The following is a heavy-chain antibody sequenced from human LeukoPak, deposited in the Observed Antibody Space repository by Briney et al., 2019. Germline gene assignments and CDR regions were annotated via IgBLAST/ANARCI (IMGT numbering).Heavy chain of an antibody. CDR3: AKEKGVDYYGSGSYYMPVMDV. CDR1: GFTFSSYA. Sequence: QPGRSLRLSCAASGFTFSSYAMHWVRQVPGKGLEWVAVISYDGSNKYYADSVKGRFTISRDNSKNTLYLQMNSLRAEDTAVYYCAKEKGVDYYGSGSYYMPVMDVWGQGTTVTVSS. D-gene: IGHD3-10*01. J-gene: IGHJ6*02. V-gene: IGHV3-30*18. CDR2: ISYDGSNK.